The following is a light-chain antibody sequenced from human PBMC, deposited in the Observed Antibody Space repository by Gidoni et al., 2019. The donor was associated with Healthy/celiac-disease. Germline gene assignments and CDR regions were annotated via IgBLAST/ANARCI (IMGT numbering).Light chain of an antibody. J-gene: IGLJ2*01. CDR3: QVWDSSIVV. V-gene: IGLV3-21*03. CDR2: DDS. Sequence: SSLLTQPPPVPAAPGKTARITGGGNNTGSKSVHWYQQKPGQAPVLVVYDDSDRPSGIPERFSGSNSGNTATLTISRVEAGDEADYYCQVWDSSIVVFGGGTKLTVL. CDR1: NTGSKS.